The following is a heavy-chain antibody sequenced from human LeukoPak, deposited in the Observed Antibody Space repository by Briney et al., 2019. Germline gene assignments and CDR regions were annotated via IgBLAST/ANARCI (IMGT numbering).Heavy chain of an antibody. Sequence: ASVKVSCKASGGTFSSYAISWVRQAPGQGLEWMGWINTYNGNTNYAQKVQGRVTMTTDTSTSTAYMELRSLRSDDTAVYYCARGELLDAFHIWGQGTMVTVSS. J-gene: IGHJ3*02. CDR2: INTYNGNT. CDR1: GGTFSSYA. V-gene: IGHV1-18*01. D-gene: IGHD1-7*01. CDR3: ARGELLDAFHI.